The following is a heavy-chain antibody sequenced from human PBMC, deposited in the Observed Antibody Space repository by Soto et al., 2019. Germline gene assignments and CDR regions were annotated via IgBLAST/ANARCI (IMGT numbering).Heavy chain of an antibody. CDR3: ATGPYSGTNPGAFDI. CDR1: GYTLTELS. V-gene: IGHV1-24*01. D-gene: IGHD1-26*01. Sequence: ASVKVSCKVSGYTLTELSMHWVRQAPGKGLEWMGGFDPEDGETIYAQKFQGRVTMTEDTSTDTAYMELSSLRSEDTAVYYCATGPYSGTNPGAFDIWGQGTMVTVSS. J-gene: IGHJ3*02. CDR2: FDPEDGET.